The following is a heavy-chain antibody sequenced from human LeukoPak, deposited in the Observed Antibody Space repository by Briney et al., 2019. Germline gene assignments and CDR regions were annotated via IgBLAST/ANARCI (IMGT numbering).Heavy chain of an antibody. Sequence: AGGSLRLSCAASGFTFSSYWMSWVRQAPGKGLEWVANIKQDGSEKYYVDSVKGRFTISRDNAKNSLYLQMNSLRAEDTALYHCARGLGVEMATIGGYWGQGTLVTVSS. CDR2: IKQDGSEK. J-gene: IGHJ4*02. D-gene: IGHD5-24*01. CDR1: GFTFSSYW. CDR3: ARGLGVEMATIGGY. V-gene: IGHV3-7*03.